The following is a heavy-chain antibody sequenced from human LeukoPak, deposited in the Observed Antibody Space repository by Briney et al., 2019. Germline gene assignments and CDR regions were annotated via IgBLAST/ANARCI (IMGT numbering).Heavy chain of an antibody. V-gene: IGHV1-2*06. J-gene: IGHJ4*02. D-gene: IGHD6-6*01. CDR2: INPNSGGT. CDR3: ARGDSSSSPLSY. CDR1: GYTFNTYY. Sequence: ASVKVPCKPSGYTFNTYYMHWVRQAPGQGLEWIGRINPNSGGTNYARKFQGRVTMTRDTSTSTGYMEVSRLRSDDTAVYYCARGDSSSSPLSYWGQGTLVSVSS.